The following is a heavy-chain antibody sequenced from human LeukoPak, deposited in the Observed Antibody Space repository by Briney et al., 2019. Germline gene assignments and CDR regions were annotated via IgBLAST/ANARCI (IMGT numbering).Heavy chain of an antibody. CDR3: TTVGVNADYYGMDV. Sequence: GGSLRLSCAASGFTFSNAWMSWVRQAPGKGLEWVGRIKSKIDGGTTDYAAPVKGRFTISRDDSKNTLYLQMNSLKTEDTAVYYCTTVGVNADYYGMDVWGQGTTVTVSS. V-gene: IGHV3-15*01. J-gene: IGHJ6*02. CDR2: IKSKIDGGTT. CDR1: GFTFSNAW.